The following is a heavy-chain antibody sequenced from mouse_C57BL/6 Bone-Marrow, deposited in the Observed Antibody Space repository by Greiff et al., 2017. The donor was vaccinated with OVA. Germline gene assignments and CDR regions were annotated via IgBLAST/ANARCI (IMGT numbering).Heavy chain of an antibody. V-gene: IGHV1-64*01. D-gene: IGHD3-1*01. Sequence: QVQLQQPGAELVKPGASVKLSCKASGYTFTSYWMHWVKQRPGQGLEWIGMIHPNSGSTNYNEKFKSKATLTVDKSSSTAYMQLSSLTSEDSAVYYCARPDPLIGDFDYWGQGTTLTVSS. CDR2: IHPNSGST. J-gene: IGHJ2*01. CDR3: ARPDPLIGDFDY. CDR1: GYTFTSYW.